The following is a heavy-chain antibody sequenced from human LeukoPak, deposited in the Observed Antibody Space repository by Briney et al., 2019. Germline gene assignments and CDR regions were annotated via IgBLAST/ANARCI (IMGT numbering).Heavy chain of an antibody. CDR2: IYYSGST. J-gene: IGHJ4*02. Sequence: PSETLSLTCTVSGGSISSYYWSWIRQPPGKGLEWIGYIYYSGSTNYNPSLKSRVTISVDTSKNQFSLKLSSVTAADTAVYYCARGRVVVKKYYFDYWGQGTLVTVSS. CDR3: ARGRVVVKKYYFDY. D-gene: IGHD3-22*01. CDR1: GGSISSYY. V-gene: IGHV4-59*12.